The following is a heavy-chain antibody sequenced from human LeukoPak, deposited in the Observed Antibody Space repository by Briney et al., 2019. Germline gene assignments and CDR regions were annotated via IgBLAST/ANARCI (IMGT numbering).Heavy chain of an antibody. CDR1: GYTFNAYY. V-gene: IGHV1-2*02. J-gene: IGHJ6*03. D-gene: IGHD5-18*01. Sequence: ASVKVSCKASGYTFNAYYIHWVRQAPRQGLEWMGWINPHSGGTNSTQKFQDRVTVTRDTSISTVYMELSRLRSDDTAVYYCARDRDSYGDYYFFYMDVWGKGTTVAVSS. CDR3: ARDRDSYGDYYFFYMDV. CDR2: INPHSGGT.